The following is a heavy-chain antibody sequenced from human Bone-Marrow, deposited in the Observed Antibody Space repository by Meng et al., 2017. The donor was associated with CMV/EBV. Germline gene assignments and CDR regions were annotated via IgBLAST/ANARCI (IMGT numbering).Heavy chain of an antibody. CDR3: ARDSSGYLALFDY. CDR2: INSDGSST. D-gene: IGHD3-22*01. CDR1: GFTFSSYW. Sequence: GESLKISCAASGFTFSSYWMHWVRQAPGKGLVWVSRINSDGSSTSYADSVKGRFTISRDNAKNTLYLQMNSLRAEDTAVYYCARDSSGYLALFDYWGQGTLVTVSS. V-gene: IGHV3-74*01. J-gene: IGHJ4*02.